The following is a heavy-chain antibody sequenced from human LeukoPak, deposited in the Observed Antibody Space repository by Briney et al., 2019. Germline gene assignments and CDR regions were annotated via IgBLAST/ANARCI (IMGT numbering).Heavy chain of an antibody. CDR2: ISGSGGST. CDR1: GFTFSSYA. Sequence: PGGSLRLSCAASGFTFSSYAMSWVRQAPGKGLEWVSAISGSGGSTYYADSVKGRFTISRDNSKNTLYLQMNSLKTEDTAVYYCTRSRTGYCTNGVCYMGNNYYYYYMDVWGKGTTVTVSS. J-gene: IGHJ6*03. CDR3: TRSRTGYCTNGVCYMGNNYYYYYMDV. V-gene: IGHV3-23*01. D-gene: IGHD2-8*01.